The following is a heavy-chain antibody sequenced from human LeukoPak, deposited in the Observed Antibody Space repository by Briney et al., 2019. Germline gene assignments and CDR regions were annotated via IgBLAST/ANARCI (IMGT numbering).Heavy chain of an antibody. V-gene: IGHV4-34*01. Sequence: SETLSLTCAVYGGSFSGYYWSWIRQPPGKGLEWLGEINHSGSTNYNPSLKSRVTISVDTSKNQLSLKLSSVTAADTAVYYCARGLGYSYPKWGQGTLVTVSS. CDR3: ARGLGYSYPK. J-gene: IGHJ4*02. D-gene: IGHD5-18*01. CDR2: INHSGST. CDR1: GGSFSGYY.